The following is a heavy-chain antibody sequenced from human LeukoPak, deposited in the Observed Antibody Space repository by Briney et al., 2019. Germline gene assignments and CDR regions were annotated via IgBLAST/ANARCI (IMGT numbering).Heavy chain of an antibody. D-gene: IGHD2-8*01. Sequence: SETLSLTCTVSGGSISSYYWSWIQQPPGKGLEWIGFIYYSGSSNYNPSLKSRVTISVDTSKNQFPLKLSSVTAADTAVYYCARHALYGLRPGYYYFDYWGQGTLVTVSS. V-gene: IGHV4-59*08. CDR2: IYYSGSS. J-gene: IGHJ4*02. CDR3: ARHALYGLRPGYYYFDY. CDR1: GGSISSYY.